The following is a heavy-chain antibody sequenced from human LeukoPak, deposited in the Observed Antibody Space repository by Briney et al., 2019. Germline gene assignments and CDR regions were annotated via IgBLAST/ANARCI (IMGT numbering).Heavy chain of an antibody. CDR2: IYYSGST. CDR3: ARYTVTTIGFDP. CDR1: GGSISSGDYY. V-gene: IGHV4-30-4*01. J-gene: IGHJ5*02. Sequence: SETLSLTCTVSGGSISSGDYYWSWIRQPPGKGLEWIGYIYYSGSTYYNPSLKSRVTISADTSKNQFSLKLSSVTAADTAVYYCARYTVTTIGFDPWGQGTLVTVSS. D-gene: IGHD4-17*01.